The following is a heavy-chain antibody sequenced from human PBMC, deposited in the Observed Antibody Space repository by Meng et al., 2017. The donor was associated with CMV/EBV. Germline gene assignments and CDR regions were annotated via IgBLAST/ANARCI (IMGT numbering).Heavy chain of an antibody. J-gene: IGHJ4*02. Sequence: GESLKISCAASGFTFSSYSMNWVRQAPGKGLEWVSSISSSSSYIYYADSVKGRFTLSRDNAKNSLYLQMNSLRAEDTAVYYCAKCIAVAGNSDYWGQGTLVTVSS. CDR3: AKCIAVAGNSDY. CDR2: ISSSSSYI. CDR1: GFTFSSYS. D-gene: IGHD6-19*01. V-gene: IGHV3-21*01.